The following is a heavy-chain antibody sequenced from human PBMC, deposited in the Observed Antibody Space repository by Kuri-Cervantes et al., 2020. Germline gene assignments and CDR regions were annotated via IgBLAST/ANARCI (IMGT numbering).Heavy chain of an antibody. V-gene: IGHV4-34*01. CDR3: ARAYCSGGSCYSRHFDY. Sequence: SETLSLTCAVYGGSFSGYYWSWIRQLPGKGLEWIGEINHSGGTNYTPSLKSRVTISVDTTKSQFSLKLNSVTAADTAVYYCARAYCSGGSCYSRHFDYWAREPWSPSPQ. CDR2: INHSGGT. D-gene: IGHD2-15*01. CDR1: GGSFSGYY. J-gene: IGHJ4*02.